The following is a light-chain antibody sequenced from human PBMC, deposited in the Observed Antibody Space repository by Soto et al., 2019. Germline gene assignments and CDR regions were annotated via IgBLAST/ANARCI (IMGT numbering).Light chain of an antibody. Sequence: EIVMTQSPATLSVSPGERATLSCRASQSVSSNLAWYKQTPGQAPRLLIYGASTRATGIPARFSGGGSGTDFTLTISGLQSEDVAGYYCQQDNNWPPWTFGQGTKVDIK. V-gene: IGKV3-15*01. CDR2: GAS. CDR1: QSVSSN. CDR3: QQDNNWPPWT. J-gene: IGKJ1*01.